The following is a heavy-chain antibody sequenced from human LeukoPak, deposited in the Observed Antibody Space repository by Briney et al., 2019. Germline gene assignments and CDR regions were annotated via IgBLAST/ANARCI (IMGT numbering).Heavy chain of an antibody. Sequence: GGSLRLSCTASGFIFDDFGMNWVRQVPGKGLEWVSGINWNSDSINYVESVRGRFTISRDNAKNSLYLQMNSLRDEDTAVYYCARPRYCSGGTCNLDYWGQGTPVTVSS. D-gene: IGHD2-15*01. CDR3: ARPRYCSGGTCNLDY. CDR1: GFIFDDFG. CDR2: INWNSDSI. V-gene: IGHV3-20*04. J-gene: IGHJ4*02.